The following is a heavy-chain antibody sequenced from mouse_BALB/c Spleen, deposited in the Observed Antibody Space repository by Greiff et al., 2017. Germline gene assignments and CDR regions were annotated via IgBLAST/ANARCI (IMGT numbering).Heavy chain of an antibody. D-gene: IGHD2-3*01. CDR1: GYSFTGYT. Sequence: VQLQQSGPELVKPGASMKISCKASGYSFTGYTMNWVKQSHGKNLEWIGLINPYNGGTSYNQKFKGKATLTVDKSSSTAYMELLSLTSEDSAVYYCARGADGYYSYYYAMDYWGQGTSVTVSS. J-gene: IGHJ4*01. CDR3: ARGADGYYSYYYAMDY. CDR2: INPYNGGT. V-gene: IGHV1-18*01.